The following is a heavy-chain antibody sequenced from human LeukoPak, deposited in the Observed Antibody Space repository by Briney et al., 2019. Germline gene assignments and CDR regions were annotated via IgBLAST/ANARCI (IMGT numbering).Heavy chain of an antibody. CDR2: ISASGGST. Sequence: GGSLRLSCAASGFTFSSYAMSWVRQAPGKGLEWVSGISASGGSTYYADSVKGRFTISRDNSKNTLYLQMNSLRAEDTAVCYCAGRLTGSYFDYWGQGTLVTVSS. J-gene: IGHJ4*02. D-gene: IGHD3-9*01. V-gene: IGHV3-23*01. CDR1: GFTFSSYA. CDR3: AGRLTGSYFDY.